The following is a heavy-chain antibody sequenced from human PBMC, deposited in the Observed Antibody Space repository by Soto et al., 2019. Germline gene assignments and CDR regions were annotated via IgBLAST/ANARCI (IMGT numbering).Heavy chain of an antibody. J-gene: IGHJ5*02. CDR3: ARRTSLYYYDSSGTGGWFDP. V-gene: IGHV1-18*01. CDR1: GYTFTSYG. CDR2: ITAYNGNT. Sequence: ASVKVSCKASGYTFTSYGISWVRQAPGQGLEYMGWITAYNGNTNYAQKLQGRVTITADTSTSTAYMELRSLRFEDTAVYYCARRTSLYYYDSSGTGGWFDPWGQGTLVTVSS. D-gene: IGHD3-22*01.